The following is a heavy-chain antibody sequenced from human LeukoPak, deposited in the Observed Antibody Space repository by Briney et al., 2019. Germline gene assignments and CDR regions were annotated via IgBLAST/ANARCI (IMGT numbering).Heavy chain of an antibody. CDR2: INPSGGST. CDR3: ARLEFGYSGYDFIGGYFDY. V-gene: IGHV1-46*01. J-gene: IGHJ4*02. CDR1: GYTFTSYY. Sequence: ASVKVSCKASGYTFTSYYMHWVRQAPGQGLEWMGIINPSGGSTSYAQKFQGRVTMTRDTSISTAYMELSRLRSDDTAVYYCARLEFGYSGYDFIGGYFDYWGQGTLVTVSS. D-gene: IGHD5-12*01.